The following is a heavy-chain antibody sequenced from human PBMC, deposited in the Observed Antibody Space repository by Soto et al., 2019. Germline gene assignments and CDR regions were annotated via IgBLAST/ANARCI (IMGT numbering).Heavy chain of an antibody. J-gene: IGHJ4*02. Sequence: QITLKESGPTLVKPTQTLTLTCTFSGFSLSTSGVGVGWIRQPPGKALEWLALIYWNDDKRYSPSLKSRLTITKDTSKNQVVLTMTNMDPVDTATYYCAHSPETLGYCTNGVCSSPGNFDYWGQGTLVTVSS. V-gene: IGHV2-5*01. D-gene: IGHD2-8*01. CDR3: AHSPETLGYCTNGVCSSPGNFDY. CDR1: GFSLSTSGVG. CDR2: IYWNDDK.